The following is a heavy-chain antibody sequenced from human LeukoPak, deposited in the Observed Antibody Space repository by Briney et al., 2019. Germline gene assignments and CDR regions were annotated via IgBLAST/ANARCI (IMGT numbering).Heavy chain of an antibody. CDR1: GDSVSSNSAA. Sequence: SQTLSLTCAISGDSVSSNSAAWNRIRQSPSRGLEWLGRTYYRSKWYNDYAVSVKSRITINPDTSKNQFSLQLNSVTPEDTAVYYCARDRFYHYDSSGYSPGFDYWGQGTLVTVSS. CDR3: ARDRFYHYDSSGYSPGFDY. CDR2: TYYRSKWYN. J-gene: IGHJ4*02. V-gene: IGHV6-1*01. D-gene: IGHD3-22*01.